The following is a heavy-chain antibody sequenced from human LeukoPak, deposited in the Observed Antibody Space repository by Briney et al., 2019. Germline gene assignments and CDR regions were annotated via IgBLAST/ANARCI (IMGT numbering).Heavy chain of an antibody. CDR1: AGSISSSSYY. CDR3: ARLASSWLQADY. D-gene: IGHD6-13*01. CDR2: VYYSGST. V-gene: IGHV4-39*01. J-gene: IGHJ4*02. Sequence: PSETLSLTCPVSAGSISSSSYYWGWIRQPPGRGLEWIGNVYYSGSTYYNPSLKSRLTISVDTSKNQFSLKLSSVTASDTALYFCARLASSWLQADYWGQGTLVTVSS.